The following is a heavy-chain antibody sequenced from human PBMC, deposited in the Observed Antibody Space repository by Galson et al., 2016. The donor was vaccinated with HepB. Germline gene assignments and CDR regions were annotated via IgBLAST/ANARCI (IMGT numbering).Heavy chain of an antibody. CDR2: VWFDGYTK. V-gene: IGHV3-33*07. CDR1: GFTFSRHW. J-gene: IGHJ3*01. CDR3: ARGLGVRGYGREPRDAYDL. D-gene: IGHD3-10*01. Sequence: SLRLSCAVSGFTFSRHWMSWVRQAPGKGLEWVAVVWFDGYTKFYADSVRGRFTVSRDSSRDTVDLQMNNLRAEDTAMYFCARGLGVRGYGREPRDAYDLWGQGTMVSVSS.